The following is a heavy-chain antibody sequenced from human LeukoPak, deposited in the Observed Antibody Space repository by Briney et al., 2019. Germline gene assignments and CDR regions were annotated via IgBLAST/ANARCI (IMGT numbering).Heavy chain of an antibody. CDR3: ARGTRYYYYYYGMDV. CDR1: GFIFNDFW. Sequence: GGSLRLSCAASGFIFNDFWMHWLRQVPGKGPVWVSRISSDGSTTYYADSVKGRFTISRDNAKNTLYLQMSSLRVDDTAVYYCARGTRYYYYYYGMDVWGQGTTVTVSS. V-gene: IGHV3-74*01. CDR2: ISSDGSTT. D-gene: IGHD1-14*01. J-gene: IGHJ6*02.